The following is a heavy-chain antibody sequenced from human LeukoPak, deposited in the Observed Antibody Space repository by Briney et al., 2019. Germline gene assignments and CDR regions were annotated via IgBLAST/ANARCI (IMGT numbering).Heavy chain of an antibody. CDR2: ISSSGSAI. CDR1: GFTFSSYE. V-gene: IGHV3-48*03. J-gene: IGHJ4*02. D-gene: IGHD6-19*01. CDR3: ARGGSLGY. Sequence: GGSLRLSCAASGFTFSSYEMNWVRQAPGKGLELVSKISSSGSAIYYADSVKGRFTISRDNAKSTLYLQMNSLRAEDTAVYYCARGGSLGYWGQGTLVTVSS.